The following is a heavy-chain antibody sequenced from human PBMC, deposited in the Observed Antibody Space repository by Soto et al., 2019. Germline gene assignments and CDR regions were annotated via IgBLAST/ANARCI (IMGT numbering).Heavy chain of an antibody. CDR1: GGSISTYY. Sequence: PSETLSLTCTVSGGSISTYYWSWIRQPPGKGLEWIGYIYYDGSTSYNPSLRSRVTISVDTSKNHFSLILSSVTSADTAVYYCARDQLSSGLYVWFDPWGQGTLVTVS. D-gene: IGHD6-25*01. CDR2: IYYDGST. CDR3: ARDQLSSGLYVWFDP. V-gene: IGHV4-59*01. J-gene: IGHJ5*02.